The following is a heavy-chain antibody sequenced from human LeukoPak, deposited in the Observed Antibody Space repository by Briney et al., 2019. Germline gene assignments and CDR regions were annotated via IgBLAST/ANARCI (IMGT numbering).Heavy chain of an antibody. CDR3: ARNRVFTYWYFDL. V-gene: IGHV4-59*01. J-gene: IGHJ2*01. D-gene: IGHD5/OR15-5a*01. Sequence: SETLSLTCTVSGGSISNYYWSWIRQPPGKGLEWIGYIYYSGSINYNPSLRSRVTMSIDTSKNQFSLKLSSVTAADTAVYFCARNRVFTYWYFDLWGRGTLVTVSS. CDR1: GGSISNYY. CDR2: IYYSGSI.